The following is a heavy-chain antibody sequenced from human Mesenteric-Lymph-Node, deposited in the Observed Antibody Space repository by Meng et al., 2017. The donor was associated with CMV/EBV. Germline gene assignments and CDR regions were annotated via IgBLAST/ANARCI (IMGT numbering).Heavy chain of an antibody. CDR1: CGSISSSSYY. CDR2: IYYSGST. J-gene: IGHJ4*02. D-gene: IGHD3-22*01. Sequence: QRQLQESGPGLVKPSETRSLTCPVSCGSISSSSYYWGWIRQPPGKGLEWIGSIYYSGSTYYNPSLKSRVTISVDTSKNQFSLKLSSVTAADTAVYYCARDGDYYDSSGYNPFDYWGQGTLVTVSS. V-gene: IGHV4-39*07. CDR3: ARDGDYYDSSGYNPFDY.